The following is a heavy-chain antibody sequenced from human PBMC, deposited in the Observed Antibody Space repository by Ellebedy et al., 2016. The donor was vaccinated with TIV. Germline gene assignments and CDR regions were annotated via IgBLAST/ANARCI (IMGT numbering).Heavy chain of an antibody. CDR3: ARVGEVAATPCSY. CDR2: IYPGDSDT. J-gene: IGHJ4*02. Sequence: GESLKISCKGSGYSFTSYWIGWVRQMPGKGLEWMGIIYPGDSDTRYSPSFQGQVTISADQSISTAYLQWSSLKASDTAMYYCARVGEVAATPCSYWGQGTLVTVSS. V-gene: IGHV5-51*01. CDR1: GYSFTSYW. D-gene: IGHD2-15*01.